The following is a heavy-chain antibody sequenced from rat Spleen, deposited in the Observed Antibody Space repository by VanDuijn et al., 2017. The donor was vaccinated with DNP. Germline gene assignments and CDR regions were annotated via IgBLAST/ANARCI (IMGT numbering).Heavy chain of an antibody. J-gene: IGHJ2*01. CDR2: INHAGNT. CDR1: GYSITSTYR. Sequence: EVQLQESGPGLVKPSQSLSLTCSVTGYSITSTYRWNWIRKFPGNKLEWMGYINHAGNTYYNPSLKSRISITRDTSKNHFFLHLNSVTSEDTATYYCARWTRYFDYWGQGVMVTVSS. D-gene: IGHD1-7*01. CDR3: ARWTRYFDY. V-gene: IGHV3-3*01.